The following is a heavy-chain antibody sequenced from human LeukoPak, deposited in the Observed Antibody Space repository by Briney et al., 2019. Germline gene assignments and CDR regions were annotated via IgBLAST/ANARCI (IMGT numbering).Heavy chain of an antibody. CDR3: SRWPHCQDF. Sequence: GGSLRLSCAASGFTFSDFYMSWVRQAPGKGLEWVANINKDGSEEKYVDSVKGRFTISRDNAKNSLYLQMSSLRADDTAVYYCSRWPHCQDFWGRGTRVTVSS. CDR2: INKDGSEE. J-gene: IGHJ2*01. CDR1: GFTFSDFY. D-gene: IGHD2/OR15-2a*01. V-gene: IGHV3-7*03.